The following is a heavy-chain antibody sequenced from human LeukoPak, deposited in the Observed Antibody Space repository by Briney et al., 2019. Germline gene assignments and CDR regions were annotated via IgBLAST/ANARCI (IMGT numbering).Heavy chain of an antibody. CDR2: ISYDGSNK. CDR1: GFTFSSYG. CDR3: AKDRIVGASSSFDY. V-gene: IGHV3-30*18. J-gene: IGHJ4*02. Sequence: PGGSLRISCAASGFTFSSYGMHWVRQAPGKGLEWVAVISYDGSNKYYADSVKGRFTISRDNSKNTLYLQMNSLRAEDTAVYYCAKDRIVGASSSFDYWGQGTLVTVSS. D-gene: IGHD1-26*01.